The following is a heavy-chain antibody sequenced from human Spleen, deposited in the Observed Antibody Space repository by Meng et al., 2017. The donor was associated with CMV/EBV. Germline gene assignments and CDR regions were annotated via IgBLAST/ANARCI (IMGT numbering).Heavy chain of an antibody. J-gene: IGHJ4*02. D-gene: IGHD3-3*01. CDR1: GYY. CDR2: INHSGST. CDR3: ARDGSYDFWSGYYGGGLYFDY. V-gene: IGHV4-34*01. Sequence: GYYWSWIRQPPGKGLEWIGEINHSGSTNYNPSLKSRVTISVDTSKNQFSLKLSSVTAADTAVYYCARDGSYDFWSGYYGGGLYFDYWGQGTLVTVSS.